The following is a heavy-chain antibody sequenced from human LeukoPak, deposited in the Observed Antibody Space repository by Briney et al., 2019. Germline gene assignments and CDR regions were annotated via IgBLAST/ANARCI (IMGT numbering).Heavy chain of an antibody. D-gene: IGHD2-2*01. V-gene: IGHV4-59*01. CDR3: TREYCSRTTCYFDY. CDR2: IHYSGST. CDR1: DGSISSFY. J-gene: IGHJ4*02. Sequence: SETLSLTCTVSDGSISSFYWSWIRQPPGKGLEWIGFIHYSGSTNYNPSLKSRVAISVDTSKDQFSLKLSSVTAADTAVYFCTREYCSRTTCYFDYWGQGSLVTVSS.